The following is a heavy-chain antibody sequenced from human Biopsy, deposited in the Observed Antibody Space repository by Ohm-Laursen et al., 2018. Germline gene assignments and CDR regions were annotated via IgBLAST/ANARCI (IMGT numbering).Heavy chain of an antibody. CDR2: IYYDGTT. D-gene: IGHD3-22*01. CDR1: GDSITNTIYY. Sequence: LSLTCTVSGDSITNTIYYWAWIRQHPGKGLEWIGNIYYDGTTYYNPSPKSRFTISVDTSKNQFSLKLSSVTAADTAVYYCARDRGGYNYYYAMDVWGQGTTVTVSS. V-gene: IGHV4-31*03. J-gene: IGHJ6*02. CDR3: ARDRGGYNYYYAMDV.